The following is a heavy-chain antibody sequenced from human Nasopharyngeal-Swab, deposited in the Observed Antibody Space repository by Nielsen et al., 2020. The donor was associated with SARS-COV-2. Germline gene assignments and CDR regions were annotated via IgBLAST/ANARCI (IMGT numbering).Heavy chain of an antibody. CDR2: ISGSGSYV. CDR3: ARIAGRGSIYYYYMDV. J-gene: IGHJ6*03. CDR1: GFTFNSYS. Sequence: GGSLRLSCAGSGFTFNSYSMIWVRQVPGKGLEWVSSISGSGSYVYYADSVKGRFTISKDSAKNSLYLQMNSLRAEDTAVYFCARIAGRGSIYYYYMDVWGTGTTVTVSS. V-gene: IGHV3-21*01. D-gene: IGHD1-26*01.